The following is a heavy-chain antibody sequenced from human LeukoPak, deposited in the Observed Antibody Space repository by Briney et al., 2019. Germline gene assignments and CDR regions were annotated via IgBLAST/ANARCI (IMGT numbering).Heavy chain of an antibody. CDR3: ARDSGYDSSYFDS. V-gene: IGHV3-11*05. CDR1: GFNFRDYY. D-gene: IGHD5-12*01. CDR2: ISSTSIFT. Sequence: GGSLRLSCAASGFNFRDYYMSWIRQAPGKGLEWVSFISSTSIFTVYADSVKDRFTISRDNAKNSLYLQMNSLRAEDTALYYCARDSGYDSSYFDSWGQGTLVTVSS. J-gene: IGHJ4*02.